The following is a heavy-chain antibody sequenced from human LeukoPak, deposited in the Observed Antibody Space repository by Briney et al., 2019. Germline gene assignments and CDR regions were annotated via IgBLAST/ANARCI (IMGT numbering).Heavy chain of an antibody. CDR2: IYYSGST. Sequence: SETLSLTCTVSGDSISNNNYYWGWIRQPPGKGLEWIGTIYYSGSTYYNPSLMSRVAISVDTSKNQFSLKLTSVTAADMAVYFCARIFRGYSGGGWYKSWFDPWGQGTLVTVSS. CDR3: ARIFRGYSGGGWYKSWFDP. CDR1: GDSISNNNYY. V-gene: IGHV4-39*07. J-gene: IGHJ5*02. D-gene: IGHD2-15*01.